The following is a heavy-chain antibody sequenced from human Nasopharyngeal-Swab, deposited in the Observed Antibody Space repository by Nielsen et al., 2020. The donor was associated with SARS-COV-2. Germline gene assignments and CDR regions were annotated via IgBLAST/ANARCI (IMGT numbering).Heavy chain of an antibody. CDR1: GGTFSSYA. D-gene: IGHD2-2*01. Sequence: SVKVSCRASGGTFSSYAISWVRQAPGQGLEWMGGIIPIFGTANYAQKFQGRVTITADESTSTAYMELSSLRSEDTAVYYCAREGRYCSSTSCYLVGGGAFDIWGQGTMVTVSS. CDR2: IIPIFGTA. CDR3: AREGRYCSSTSCYLVGGGAFDI. V-gene: IGHV1-69*13. J-gene: IGHJ3*02.